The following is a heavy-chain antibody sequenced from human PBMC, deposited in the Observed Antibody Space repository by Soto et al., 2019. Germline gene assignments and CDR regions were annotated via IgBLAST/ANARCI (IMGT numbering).Heavy chain of an antibody. CDR2: ISYDGSNK. V-gene: IGHV3-30*18. CDR1: GFTFSSYG. Sequence: QVQLVEAGGDVVQPGRSLRLSCAASGFTFSSYGMHWVRQAPGKGLEWVAVISYDGSNKYYADSVKGRFTISRDNSKNTLYLQMNSLRAEDTAVYYCAKGGYSAGGLVDYWGQGTLVTVSS. J-gene: IGHJ4*02. CDR3: AKGGYSAGGLVDY. D-gene: IGHD6-13*01.